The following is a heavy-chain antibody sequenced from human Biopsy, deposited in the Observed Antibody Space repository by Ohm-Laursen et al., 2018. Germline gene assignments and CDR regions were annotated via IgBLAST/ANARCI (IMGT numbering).Heavy chain of an antibody. J-gene: IGHJ4*02. Sequence: SVTVSCKASGGTFINYAISWVRQAPGQGLEWMVGIIPMFGTANYAQMFQGRVTISADESTSTSYMELSSLTTEDTAIYYCARGPHSGSHSCFDYWGRGTLVTVSS. V-gene: IGHV1-69*13. CDR3: ARGPHSGSHSCFDY. D-gene: IGHD1-26*01. CDR2: IIPMFGTA. CDR1: GGTFINYA.